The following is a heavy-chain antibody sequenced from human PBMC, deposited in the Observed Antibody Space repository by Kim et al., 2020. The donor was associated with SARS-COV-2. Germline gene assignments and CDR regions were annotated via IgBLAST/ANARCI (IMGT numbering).Heavy chain of an antibody. Sequence: YADSVKGRFTISRDNSKNTLYLQMNSLRAEDTAVYYCAKDLSIAAAAADYWGQGTLVTVSS. J-gene: IGHJ4*02. CDR3: AKDLSIAAAAADY. V-gene: IGHV3-33*06. D-gene: IGHD6-13*01.